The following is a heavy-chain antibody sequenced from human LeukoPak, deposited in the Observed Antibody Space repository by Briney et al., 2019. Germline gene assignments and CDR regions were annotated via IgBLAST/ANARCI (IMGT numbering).Heavy chain of an antibody. J-gene: IGHJ4*02. V-gene: IGHV1-18*04. CDR3: ARVLAAGSGSYRY. CDR2: ISAYNGNT. Sequence: GASVKVSCKASGYTFTSYGISWVRQAPGQGLEWMGWISAYNGNTNYAQKLQGRVTITTDTSTSTAYMGLRSLRSDDTAVYYCARVLAAGSGSYRYWGQGALVTVSS. CDR1: GYTFTSYG. D-gene: IGHD3-10*01.